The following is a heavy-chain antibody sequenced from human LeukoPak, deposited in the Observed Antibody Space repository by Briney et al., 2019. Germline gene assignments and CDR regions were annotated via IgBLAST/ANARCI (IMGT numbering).Heavy chain of an antibody. D-gene: IGHD5-12*01. CDR2: IYYSGST. Sequence: SETLSLTCTVSGGSISSYYWSWIRQPPGKGLEWIGYIYYSGSTNYYPSLKSRVTISVDTSKNQFSLKLSSVTAADTAVYYCARHVTGGGYPEMFDYWGQGTLVTVSS. CDR3: ARHVTGGGYPEMFDY. J-gene: IGHJ4*02. CDR1: GGSISSYY. V-gene: IGHV4-59*01.